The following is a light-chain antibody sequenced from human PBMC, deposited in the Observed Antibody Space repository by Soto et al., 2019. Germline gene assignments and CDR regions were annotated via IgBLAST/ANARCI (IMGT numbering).Light chain of an antibody. J-gene: IGLJ3*02. V-gene: IGLV2-23*01. CDR2: EDS. CDR1: SSDVGSYNL. Sequence: QSVLTQPASVSGSPGQSITISCTGTSSDVGSYNLVSWYQQHPGKAPKVLIYEDSKRPSGVSDHFSASKSGNTASLTISGLQADDEADYYCCSYAGSSTLLFGGGTKLTVL. CDR3: CSYAGSSTLL.